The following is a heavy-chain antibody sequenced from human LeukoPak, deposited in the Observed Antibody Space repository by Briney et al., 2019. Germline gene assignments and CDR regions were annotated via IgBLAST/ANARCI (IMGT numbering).Heavy chain of an antibody. CDR2: INPSGGST. D-gene: IGHD6-19*01. Sequence: ASVKASCKASGYTFTSYYMHWVRQAPGQGLEWMGIINPSGGSTSYAQKFQGRVTMTRDTSTSTVYMELSSLRSEDTAVYYCARAIHSSGWYRGWFDPWGQGTLVTVSS. CDR3: ARAIHSSGWYRGWFDP. CDR1: GYTFTSYY. V-gene: IGHV1-46*01. J-gene: IGHJ5*02.